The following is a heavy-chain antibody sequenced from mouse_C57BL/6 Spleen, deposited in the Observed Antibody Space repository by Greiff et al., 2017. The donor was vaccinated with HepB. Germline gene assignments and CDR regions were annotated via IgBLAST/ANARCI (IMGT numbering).Heavy chain of an antibody. CDR3: ARKGNWDGYFDV. Sequence: QVQLQQPGAELVMPGASVKLSCKASGYTFTSYWMHWVKQRPGQGLEWIGEIDPSDSYTNYNQKFKGKSTLTVDKSSSTASMQLSSLTSEDSAVYYCARKGNWDGYFDVWGTGTTVTVSS. CDR2: IDPSDSYT. J-gene: IGHJ1*03. D-gene: IGHD4-1*01. V-gene: IGHV1-69*01. CDR1: GYTFTSYW.